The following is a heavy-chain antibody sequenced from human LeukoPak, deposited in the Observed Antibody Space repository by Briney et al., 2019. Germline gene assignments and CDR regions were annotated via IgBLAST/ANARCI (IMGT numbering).Heavy chain of an antibody. J-gene: IGHJ5*02. CDR1: GRSISSSSYY. V-gene: IGHV4-39*01. Sequence: SETLSLACTVSGRSISSSSYYSGWIRQPPGKGLEWIGRIYYSGSTYYTPSLKSRLTISVDTSKNQFSLKLSSVTAAHTAVYYCARLLWLGASGDWFDPWGQGTRVTVSS. CDR3: ARLLWLGASGDWFDP. D-gene: IGHD3-10*01. CDR2: IYYSGST.